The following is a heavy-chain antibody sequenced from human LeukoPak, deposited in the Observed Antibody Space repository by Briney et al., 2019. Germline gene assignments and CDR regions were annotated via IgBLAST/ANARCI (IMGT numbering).Heavy chain of an antibody. CDR1: GFTFSSYA. D-gene: IGHD3-3*01. CDR2: ISGSGGST. CDR3: AGDLGKDFWSGYYRTIDY. V-gene: IGHV3-23*01. Sequence: GGSLRLSCAASGFTFSSYAMSWVRQAPGKGLEWVSAISGSGGSTYYADSVKGRFTISRDNSKNTLYLQMNSLRAEDTAVYYCAGDLGKDFWSGYYRTIDYWGQGTLVTVSS. J-gene: IGHJ4*02.